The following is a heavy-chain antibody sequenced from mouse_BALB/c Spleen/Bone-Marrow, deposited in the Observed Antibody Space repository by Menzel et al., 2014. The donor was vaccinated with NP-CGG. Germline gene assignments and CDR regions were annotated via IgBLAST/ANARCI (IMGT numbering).Heavy chain of an antibody. D-gene: IGHD3-1*01. CDR3: ARWVEGKLAWFAY. CDR2: ISSDGSNT. J-gene: IGHJ3*01. CDR1: GFTFSSYG. V-gene: IGHV5-6*01. Sequence: EVQLVESGGNLVKPGGSLILSCAASGFTFSSYGMSWVRQTPDRRLEWVATISSDGSNTYYPDSVKGRFTISRDNAKNTLCLQMSSLKSEDTAMYYCARWVEGKLAWFAYWGQGTLVTVSA.